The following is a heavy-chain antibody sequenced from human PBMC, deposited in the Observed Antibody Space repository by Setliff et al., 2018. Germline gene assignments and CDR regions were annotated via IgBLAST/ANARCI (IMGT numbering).Heavy chain of an antibody. CDR1: GGSISDYY. D-gene: IGHD3-3*01. Sequence: PSETLSLTCGGYGGSISDYYWSWIRQPPGKGLEWIGEINHSGSTNYNTPLKSRVTISVDTSKNQFSLRLSNVTAADTAVYYCARAGPYYDFWSGYYRTMDVWGKGTTVTVSS. CDR3: ARAGPYYDFWSGYYRTMDV. CDR2: INHSGST. V-gene: IGHV4-34*01. J-gene: IGHJ6*03.